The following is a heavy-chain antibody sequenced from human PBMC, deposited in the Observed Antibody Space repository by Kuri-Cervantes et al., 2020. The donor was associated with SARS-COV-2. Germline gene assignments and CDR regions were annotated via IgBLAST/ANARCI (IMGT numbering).Heavy chain of an antibody. Sequence: GESLKISCAASGFTFSSYSMNWVRQAPGKGLVWVSRINPDGSYTNNADSVKGRFTLSRDNAKNMLVLQMNNLRAEDTAVYYCVRDGDHWNFDYWGQGTLVTVSS. D-gene: IGHD1-1*01. CDR2: INPDGSYT. J-gene: IGHJ4*02. V-gene: IGHV3-74*01. CDR3: VRDGDHWNFDY. CDR1: GFTFSSYS.